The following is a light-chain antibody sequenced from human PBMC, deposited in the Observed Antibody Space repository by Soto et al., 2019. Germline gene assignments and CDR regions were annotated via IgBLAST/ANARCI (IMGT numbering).Light chain of an antibody. CDR3: SSYTSTSTLFV. CDR1: DSDISTYNF. J-gene: IGLJ1*01. CDR2: DVT. Sequence: QSALTQPASVSGSPGQSITISCTGTDSDISTYNFVSWYQQHPGKAPKLIIYDVTDRPSGVANRFSGSNSGNTAYLNISGLQAEDEADYYCSSYTSTSTLFVLGAGTKVTVL. V-gene: IGLV2-14*03.